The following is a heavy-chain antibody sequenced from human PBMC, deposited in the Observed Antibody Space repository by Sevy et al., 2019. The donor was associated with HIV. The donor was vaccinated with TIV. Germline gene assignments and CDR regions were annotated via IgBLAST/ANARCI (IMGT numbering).Heavy chain of an antibody. Sequence: SETLSLTCTVSGGSISSSSYYWGWIRQPPGKGLEWIGSIYYSGSTYYNPSLKSRVTISVDTSKNQFSLKLSSVTAADTAVYYCARERRSSFVPLDYWGQGTLVTVSS. CDR3: ARERRSSFVPLDY. CDR2: IYYSGST. CDR1: GGSISSSSYY. V-gene: IGHV4-39*02. D-gene: IGHD6-6*01. J-gene: IGHJ4*02.